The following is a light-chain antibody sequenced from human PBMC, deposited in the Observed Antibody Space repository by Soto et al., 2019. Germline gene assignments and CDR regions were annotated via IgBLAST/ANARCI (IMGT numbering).Light chain of an antibody. V-gene: IGKV3-15*01. J-gene: IGKJ1*01. CDR1: QSGSSN. CDR2: GAS. CDR3: QEYNYWSRT. Sequence: DIEIRNSPDTLSVYPGERATVSFRASQSGSSNLGWYQQKPGQAPRLLIYGASTRATGIPARFSGSGSGTEFPPTISSLQSEDFAVYCCQEYNYWSRTFGQGPKV.